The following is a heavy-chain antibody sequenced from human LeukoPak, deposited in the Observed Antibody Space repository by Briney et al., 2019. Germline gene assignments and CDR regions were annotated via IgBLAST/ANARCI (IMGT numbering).Heavy chain of an antibody. D-gene: IGHD2-8*01. Sequence: GGSLRLSCAASGFSFSSYAMSWVRQAPGRGLEWVSAITGSGGNTYYADSVKGRFTISRDNSKNTLYLQMNSLRAEDTAVYYCAKDQRYCTNGVCYRPFDYWGQGTLVTVSS. CDR3: AKDQRYCTNGVCYRPFDY. CDR1: GFSFSSYA. J-gene: IGHJ4*02. V-gene: IGHV3-23*01. CDR2: ITGSGGNT.